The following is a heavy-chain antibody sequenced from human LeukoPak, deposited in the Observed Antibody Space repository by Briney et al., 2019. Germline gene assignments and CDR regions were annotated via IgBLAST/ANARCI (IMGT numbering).Heavy chain of an antibody. CDR1: GYTFTSYD. J-gene: IGHJ4*02. CDR2: MNPNSGNT. CDR3: ARSDSSGPDFDY. Sequence: GASVKVSCKASGYTFTSYDINWVRQATGQGLEWMGWMNPNSGNTGYAQKFQGRVTMTRNTSISTAYMELSSLRSEDTAVYYCARSDSSGPDFDYWGQGTLVTVSS. V-gene: IGHV1-8*01. D-gene: IGHD3-22*01.